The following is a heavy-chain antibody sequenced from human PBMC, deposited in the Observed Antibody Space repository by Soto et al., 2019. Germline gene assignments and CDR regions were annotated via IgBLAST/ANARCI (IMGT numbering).Heavy chain of an antibody. CDR1: GGSFSGYY. D-gene: IGHD6-6*01. V-gene: IGHV4-34*01. Sequence: QVQLQQWGAGLLKPSETLSLTCAVYGGSFSGYYWSWIRQPPGKGLEWIGEINHSGSTNYNPSLKSRVTISVDTSKNQFSLRLSSVTAADTAVYYCARGRRGSSSDHYFDSWGQGTLVTVSS. CDR2: INHSGST. CDR3: ARGRRGSSSDHYFDS. J-gene: IGHJ4*02.